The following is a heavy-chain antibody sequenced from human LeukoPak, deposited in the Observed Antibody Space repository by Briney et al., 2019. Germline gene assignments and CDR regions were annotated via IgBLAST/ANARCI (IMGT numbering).Heavy chain of an antibody. V-gene: IGHV3-7*03. Sequence: GGSLRLSCAASGFTFSSYWMSWVRQAPGKGLEWVANIKQDGSEKYYVDSVKGRFTISRDNSKNTLYLQMNSLRAEDTAVYYCAKDRYSSSWYPFDYWGQGTLVTVSS. CDR2: IKQDGSEK. CDR1: GFTFSSYW. CDR3: AKDRYSSSWYPFDY. D-gene: IGHD6-13*01. J-gene: IGHJ4*02.